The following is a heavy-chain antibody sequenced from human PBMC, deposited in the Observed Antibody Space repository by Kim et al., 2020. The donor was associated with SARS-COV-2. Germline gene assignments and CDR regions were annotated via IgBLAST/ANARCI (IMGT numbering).Heavy chain of an antibody. CDR1: GFTFGDYA. J-gene: IGHJ6*03. CDR3: AKGDNYGTYYYYYMDV. Sequence: SLRLSCAASGFTFGDYAMHWVRQAPGKGLEWVSGISWNSGSIGYADSVKGRFTISRDNAKNSLYLQINSLRAEDTALYYCAKGDNYGTYYYYYMDVWGKGTTVTVSS. CDR2: ISWNSGSI. D-gene: IGHD3-10*01. V-gene: IGHV3-9*01.